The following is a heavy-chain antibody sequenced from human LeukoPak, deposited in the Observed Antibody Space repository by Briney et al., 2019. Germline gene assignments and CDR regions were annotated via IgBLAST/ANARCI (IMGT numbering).Heavy chain of an antibody. Sequence: SVKVSCQASGGTFSSYAISWVRQAPGQGLEWMGRIIPIFGTANYAQKFQGRDTITTDESTSTAYRELSSLRSEDTAVYYCARAGLELREIDPWGQGTLVTVSS. V-gene: IGHV1-69*05. CDR1: GGTFSSYA. CDR3: ARAGLELREIDP. D-gene: IGHD1-7*01. J-gene: IGHJ5*02. CDR2: IIPIFGTA.